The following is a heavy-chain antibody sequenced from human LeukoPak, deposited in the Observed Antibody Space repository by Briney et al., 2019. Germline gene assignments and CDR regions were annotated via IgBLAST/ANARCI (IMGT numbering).Heavy chain of an antibody. CDR1: GFAFSTNA. Sequence: PGGSLRLSCAASGFAFSTNAMSWVRQAPGKGLEWVSAVSGSGGDTYYAVSVKGRFTISRDNSKNTLYLQLNSLRAEDTAVYFCAKELIIQPTGTAAFDVWGQGTMVTVSS. CDR3: AKELIIQPTGTAAFDV. CDR2: VSGSGGDT. V-gene: IGHV3-23*01. J-gene: IGHJ3*01. D-gene: IGHD1-1*01.